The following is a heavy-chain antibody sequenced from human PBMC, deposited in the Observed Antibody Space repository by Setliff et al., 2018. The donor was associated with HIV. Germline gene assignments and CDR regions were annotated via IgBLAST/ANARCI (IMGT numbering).Heavy chain of an antibody. D-gene: IGHD4-17*01. Sequence: SETLSLTCTVSGGSISSNSYYWGWIRQPPGKGLEWIGSIFYSGITYYKSSLKSRVTISVDTSKNQFSLKLSSVTAADTAVYYCARQHGDYALASWGRGTLVTVSS. CDR1: GGSISSNSYY. CDR3: ARQHGDYALAS. J-gene: IGHJ5*01. CDR2: IFYSGIT. V-gene: IGHV4-39*07.